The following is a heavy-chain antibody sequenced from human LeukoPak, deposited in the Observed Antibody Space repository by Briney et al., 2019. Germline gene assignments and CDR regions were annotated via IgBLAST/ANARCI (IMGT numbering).Heavy chain of an antibody. CDR1: GASITDYY. D-gene: IGHD3-22*01. J-gene: IGHJ3*02. CDR3: ARDLPFVGGDGGYAVCDAFDI. CDR2: IHTTWGT. V-gene: IGHV4-4*07. Sequence: SETLSLTCTLSGASITDYYWSWIRQPAGKGLEWIGRIHTTWGTNYNPSLKSRVSMSVDTSKNQFSLKLNSVSAADTAVYYCARDLPFVGGDGGYAVCDAFDIWRQGTMVTVSS.